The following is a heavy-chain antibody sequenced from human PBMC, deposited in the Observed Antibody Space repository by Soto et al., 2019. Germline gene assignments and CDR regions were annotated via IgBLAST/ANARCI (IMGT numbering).Heavy chain of an antibody. CDR1: GFTFSSYA. V-gene: IGHV3-23*01. J-gene: IGHJ5*02. CDR2: ISGSGGST. Sequence: PGGSLRLSCAASGFTFSSYAMSWVRQAPGKGLEWVSAISGSGGSTYYADSVKGRFTISRDNSKNTLYLQMNSLRAEDTAVYYCAKGGNWNVGEYNWFDPWGQGTLVTVSS. D-gene: IGHD1-20*01. CDR3: AKGGNWNVGEYNWFDP.